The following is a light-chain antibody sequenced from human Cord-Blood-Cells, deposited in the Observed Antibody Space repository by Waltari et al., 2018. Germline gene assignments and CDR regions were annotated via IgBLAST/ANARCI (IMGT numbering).Light chain of an antibody. CDR2: LGS. V-gene: IGKV2-28*01. CDR1: QSLLHSNGYNY. J-gene: IGKJ3*01. CDR3: MQALQTPFT. Sequence: DIVITQSPLSLPVTPGEPASISSTSSQSLLHSNGYNYLDWYLQKPGQSPQLLIYLGSNRASGVPDRFSGSGSGTDFTLKISRVEAEDVGVYYCMQALQTPFTFGPGTKVEIK.